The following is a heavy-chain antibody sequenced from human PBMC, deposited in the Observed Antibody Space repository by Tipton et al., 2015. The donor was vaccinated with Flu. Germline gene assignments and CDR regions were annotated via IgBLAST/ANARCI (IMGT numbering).Heavy chain of an antibody. CDR1: GGSISSGRYY. D-gene: IGHD3-10*01. J-gene: IGHJ4*02. CDR2: IFTSETT. V-gene: IGHV4-61*02. Sequence: TLSLTCTVSGGSISSGRYYWTWIRQPAGKGLEWIGRIFTSETTTYNPSLKSRVTISLDMSKNQFSLRLSSLTAADTAVYYCARAGAYGSPLTDYLDSWGQGTLVTVSS. CDR3: ARAGAYGSPLTDYLDS.